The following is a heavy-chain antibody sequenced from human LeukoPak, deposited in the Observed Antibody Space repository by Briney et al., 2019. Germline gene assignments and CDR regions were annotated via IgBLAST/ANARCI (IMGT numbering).Heavy chain of an antibody. CDR1: GFTFSSYA. J-gene: IGHJ4*02. Sequence: GGSLILSCAASGFTFSSYAMSWVRKAPGTGLEWVSGISGSGVYTFYGDSVKGRFTTSRDNSKNTLYLQMNSLRAEDTAVYYCAKDIKAGNGDSSFDDWDQGTLVTVSS. D-gene: IGHD4-17*01. CDR2: ISGSGVYT. CDR3: AKDIKAGNGDSSFDD. V-gene: IGHV3-23*01.